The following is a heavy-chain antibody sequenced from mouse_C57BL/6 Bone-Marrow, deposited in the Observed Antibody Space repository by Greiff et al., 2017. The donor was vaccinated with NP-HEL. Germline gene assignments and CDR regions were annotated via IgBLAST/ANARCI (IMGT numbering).Heavy chain of an antibody. Sequence: QVQLQQPGAELVKPGASVKLSCKASGYTFTSYWMHWVKQRPGQGLEWIGMIHPNSGSTNYNEKFKGKATLTVDKSSSTAYMQLSSLTSEDSAVYYCARPYGYDRTWFAYWGQGTLVTVSA. D-gene: IGHD2-2*01. V-gene: IGHV1-64*01. J-gene: IGHJ3*01. CDR3: ARPYGYDRTWFAY. CDR2: IHPNSGST. CDR1: GYTFTSYW.